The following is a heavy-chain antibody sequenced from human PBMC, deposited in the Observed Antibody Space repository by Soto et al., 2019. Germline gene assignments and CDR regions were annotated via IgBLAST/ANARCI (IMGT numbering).Heavy chain of an antibody. J-gene: IGHJ6*03. CDR2: ISGSGGIT. D-gene: IGHD3-10*01. Sequence: EVQLLESGGGVVQPGGSLRLSCAASGFTFSSYAMSWVRQAPGKALEWVSVISGSGGITYYADSVKGRFTISRDNSKNTLYLQMNSLRAEDTAVYYCAKDPWAGDDYYMDVWGKGTTVNVSS. CDR1: GFTFSSYA. V-gene: IGHV3-23*01. CDR3: AKDPWAGDDYYMDV.